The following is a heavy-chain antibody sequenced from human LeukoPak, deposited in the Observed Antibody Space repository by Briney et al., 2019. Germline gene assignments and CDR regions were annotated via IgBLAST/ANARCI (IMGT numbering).Heavy chain of an antibody. V-gene: IGHV5-51*01. Sequence: GESLKISCKGSGYSFTSYWIGWVRQMPGKGLEWMGIIYPGDSDTRYSPSFQGQVTISVDKSITTAYLQWNSLKASDTAIYYCVRHLSDITSCPNYWGPGTLITVAS. J-gene: IGHJ4*02. CDR2: IYPGDSDT. CDR3: VRHLSDITSCPNY. CDR1: GYSFTSYW. D-gene: IGHD2-2*01.